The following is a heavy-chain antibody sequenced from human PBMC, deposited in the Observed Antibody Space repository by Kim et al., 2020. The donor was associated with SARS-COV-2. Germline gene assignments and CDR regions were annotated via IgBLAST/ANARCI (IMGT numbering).Heavy chain of an antibody. CDR2: IYYSGST. Sequence: SETLSLTCTVSGGSISSSSYYWGWIRQPPGKGLEWIGSIYYSGSTYYNPSLKSRVTISVDTSKNQFSLKLSSVTAADTAVYYCARHLSGAKGRPFDYWGQGTLVTVSS. D-gene: IGHD6-6*01. V-gene: IGHV4-39*01. CDR3: ARHLSGAKGRPFDY. J-gene: IGHJ4*02. CDR1: GGSISSSSYY.